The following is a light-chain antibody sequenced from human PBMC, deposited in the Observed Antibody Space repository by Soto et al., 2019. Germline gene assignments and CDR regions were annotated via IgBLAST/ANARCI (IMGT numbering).Light chain of an antibody. J-gene: IGKJ1*01. CDR1: QTVNRKY. CDR3: QQYNNWPRT. V-gene: IGKV3-15*01. Sequence: EVVLTQSPGTLSLSSGERATLSCRASQTVNRKYLAWYQQKPGQAPRLLIYGASTRATGIPARFSGSGSGTEFTLTISSLQSEDFAVYYCQQYNNWPRTFGQGTKVDI. CDR2: GAS.